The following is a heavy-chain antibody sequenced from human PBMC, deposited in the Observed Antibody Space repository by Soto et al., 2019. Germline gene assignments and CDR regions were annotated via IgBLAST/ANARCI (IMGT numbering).Heavy chain of an antibody. V-gene: IGHV3-48*03. CDR3: ARDARGVGVVMGAIEVP. D-gene: IGHD3-22*01. Sequence: EVQLVESGGGLVQPGGSLRLSCAASGFRFSSYEMNWVRQTRGKGLEWVSYISGSGSTIYYADSVKGRFTISRDNAKNSLYLQMNSLRAEDTAVCYCARDARGVGVVMGAIEVPWGQGTLVTVSS. CDR2: ISGSGSTI. CDR1: GFRFSSYE. J-gene: IGHJ5*02.